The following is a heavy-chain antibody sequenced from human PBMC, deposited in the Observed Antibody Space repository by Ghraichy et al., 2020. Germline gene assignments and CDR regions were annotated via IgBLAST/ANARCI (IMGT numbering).Heavy chain of an antibody. J-gene: IGHJ3*02. CDR2: ISSGGSA. CDR1: RDSIDRNVYQ. D-gene: IGHD2-2*01. CDR3: ARGLTSVPKSSALDM. V-gene: IGHV4-4*07. Sequence: SETLSLTCSVSRDSIDRNVYQWTWVRQPAGRGLEWIGRISSGGSATYNSSLRSRLTMSLDASKSLFSLKLKSVTAADTAVYFCARGLTSVPKSSALDMWGRGTLVTVSS.